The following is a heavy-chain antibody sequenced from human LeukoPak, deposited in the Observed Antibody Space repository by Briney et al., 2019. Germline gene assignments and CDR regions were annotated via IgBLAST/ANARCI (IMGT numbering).Heavy chain of an antibody. D-gene: IGHD3-22*01. CDR1: GYIFTSYW. Sequence: GASLKISCKGSGYIFTSYWIGWVRQLPGKGLEWMGIIYPGDSDTRYSPSFQGQVTISADKSISTAYLQWSSLKASDTAMYYCASLYDSSGYLGWGQGTLVTVSS. CDR3: ASLYDSSGYLG. J-gene: IGHJ1*01. V-gene: IGHV5-51*01. CDR2: IYPGDSDT.